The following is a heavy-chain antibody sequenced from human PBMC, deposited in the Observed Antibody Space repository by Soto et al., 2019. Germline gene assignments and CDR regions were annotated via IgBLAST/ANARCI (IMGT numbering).Heavy chain of an antibody. CDR2: INHSGST. D-gene: IGHD1-26*01. CDR3: ARARGSGSYKRPFDY. V-gene: IGHV4-34*01. J-gene: IGHJ4*02. CDR1: GGSFSGYY. Sequence: NPSETLSLTCAVYGGSFSGYYWSWIRQPPGKGLEWIGEINHSGSTNYNPSLKSRVTISVDTSKNQFSLKLSSVTAADTAVYYCARARGSGSYKRPFDYWGQGTLVTVSS.